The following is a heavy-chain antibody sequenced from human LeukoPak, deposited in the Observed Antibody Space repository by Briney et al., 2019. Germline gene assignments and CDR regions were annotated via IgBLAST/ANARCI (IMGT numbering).Heavy chain of an antibody. CDR1: GGTFSSYA. V-gene: IGHV1-69*13. Sequence: SVNVSCKASGGTFSSYAISWVRQAPGQGLEWMGGIIPIFGTANYAQKFQGRVTITADESTSTAYMELSSLRTEDTAVYYCARLLGNQRTNWGQGTLVTVSS. J-gene: IGHJ4*02. CDR2: IIPIFGTA. CDR3: ARLLGNQRTN. D-gene: IGHD2-2*01.